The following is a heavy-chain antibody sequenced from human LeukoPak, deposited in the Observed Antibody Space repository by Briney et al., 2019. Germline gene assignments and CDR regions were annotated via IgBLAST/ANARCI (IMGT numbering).Heavy chain of an antibody. V-gene: IGHV1-69*05. CDR1: GGTLRSDA. D-gene: IGHD5-12*01. J-gene: IGHJ4*02. Sequence: SVRVSCMASGGTLRSDATSWVRQAPGQGVEWMGGISPSFGTAKYAQNFQGRVTITTDESTSTAYMELNSMRSEDTAVYYCAREHSGYDSPPDYCGQGTLVTVSS. CDR3: AREHSGYDSPPDY. CDR2: ISPSFGTA.